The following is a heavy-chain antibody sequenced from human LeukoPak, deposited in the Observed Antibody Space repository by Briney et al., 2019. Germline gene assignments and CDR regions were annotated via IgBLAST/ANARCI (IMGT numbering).Heavy chain of an antibody. V-gene: IGHV4-4*09. CDR2: IYTSGST. CDR3: ARQAPYYYYMDV. CDR1: GFNFRSYV. Sequence: GSLRHSCAASGFNFRSYVMTWVREAPGKGLEWIGYIYTSGSTNYNPSLKSRVTISVDTSKNQFSLKLSSVTAADTAVYYCARQAPYYYYMDVWGKGTTVTVSS. J-gene: IGHJ6*03.